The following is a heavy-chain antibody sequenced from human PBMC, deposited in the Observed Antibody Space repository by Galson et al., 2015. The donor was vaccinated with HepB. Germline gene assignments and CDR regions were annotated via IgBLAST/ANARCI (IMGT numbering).Heavy chain of an antibody. CDR2: IYSSGSP. V-gene: IGHV4-59*01. D-gene: IGHD2/OR15-2a*01. J-gene: IGHJ3*02. Sequence: ETLSLTCTVSGDSISTYYWSWIRQPPGKGLEWIGYIYSSGSPNYNPSLKSRVTISVDTSKNQFSLKLNSVTAADTAIYYCARDAVSRAFDIWGQGTMVAVSS. CDR1: GDSISTYY. CDR3: ARDAVSRAFDI.